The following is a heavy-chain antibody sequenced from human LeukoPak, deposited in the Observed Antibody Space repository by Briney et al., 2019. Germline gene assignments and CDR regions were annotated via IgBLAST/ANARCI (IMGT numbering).Heavy chain of an antibody. J-gene: IGHJ4*02. V-gene: IGHV4-59*01. D-gene: IGHD3-16*01. CDR2: IYYSGST. Sequence: LETPSLTCTVSGASISSDYWTWIRQPPGMGLEWIGYIYYSGSTNYNPSLKSRVTMSVDTSRNQFSLELPSVTAADSAVYYCARYLRQPGTFYLDHWGQGTLVTVSS. CDR1: GASISSDY. CDR3: ARYLRQPGTFYLDH.